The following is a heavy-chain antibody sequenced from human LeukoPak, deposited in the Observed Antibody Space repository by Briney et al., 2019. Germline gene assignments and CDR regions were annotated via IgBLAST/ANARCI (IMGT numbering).Heavy chain of an antibody. D-gene: IGHD3-22*01. CDR1: GFTFSDYY. V-gene: IGHV3-11*01. J-gene: IGHJ4*02. Sequence: GGSLRLSCAASGFTFSDYYMSWIRQAPGKGLEWVSYISSSGSTIYYADSVKGRFTISRDNAKNSLYLQMNSLRAEDTAVYYCVRLDSSESIFDYWGQGTLVTVSS. CDR2: ISSSGSTI. CDR3: VRLDSSESIFDY.